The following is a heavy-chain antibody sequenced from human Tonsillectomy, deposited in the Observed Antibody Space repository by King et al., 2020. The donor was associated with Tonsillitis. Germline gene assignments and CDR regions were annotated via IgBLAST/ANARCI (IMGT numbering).Heavy chain of an antibody. D-gene: IGHD4-23*01. J-gene: IGHJ4*02. Sequence: VQLVESGGGLVKPGGSLRLSCAASGFTFSSYSMNWVRKAPGKGLEWVSSISSSSSYIYYADSVKGRFTISRDNAKNSLYLQMNSLRAEDTAVYYCARGDGGNPDTGFDYWGQGTLVTVSS. V-gene: IGHV3-21*01. CDR3: ARGDGGNPDTGFDY. CDR2: ISSSSSYI. CDR1: GFTFSSYS.